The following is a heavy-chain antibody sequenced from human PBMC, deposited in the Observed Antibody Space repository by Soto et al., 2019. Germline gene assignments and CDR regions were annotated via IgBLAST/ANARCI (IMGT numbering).Heavy chain of an antibody. CDR1: GGSISSGGYY. CDR2: IYYSGST. V-gene: IGHV4-31*03. J-gene: IGHJ5*02. Sequence: QVQLQESGPGLVKPSQTLSLTCTVSGGSISSGGYYWIWIRQHPGKGLEWIGYIYYSGSTYYNPSLKSRVTISVDTSKNQFSLKLSSVTAADTAVYYCAREAAGILNWFDPWGQGTLVTVSS. CDR3: AREAAGILNWFDP. D-gene: IGHD6-25*01.